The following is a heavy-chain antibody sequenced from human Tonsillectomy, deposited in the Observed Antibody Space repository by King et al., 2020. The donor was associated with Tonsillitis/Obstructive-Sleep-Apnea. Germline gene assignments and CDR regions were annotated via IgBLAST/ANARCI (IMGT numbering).Heavy chain of an antibody. V-gene: IGHV3-30*18. CDR3: AKDYRIATTIYFDL. CDR2: ISHDGSNK. D-gene: IGHD6-13*01. Sequence: VQLVESGGGVVQPGRSLRLSCAASGFTFSYYGMHWVRQAPGKGLEWVAVISHDGSNKYYADSVKGRFTISRDNSKNTLSLRMNSLRPEDTAVYYCAKDYRIATTIYFDLWGRGTLVTVSS. CDR1: GFTFSYYG. J-gene: IGHJ2*01.